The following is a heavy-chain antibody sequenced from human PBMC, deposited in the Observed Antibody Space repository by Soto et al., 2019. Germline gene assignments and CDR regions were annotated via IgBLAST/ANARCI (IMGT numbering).Heavy chain of an antibody. Sequence: GASVKVSCKASGGTFSSYTISWVRQAPGQGLEWLGRIVPAFGIPDYPQKFQGRLTITADKSTSTAYMELSSLRSDDTAVYFCARAGSASQLDYWGQGSLVTVSS. CDR3: ARAGSASQLDY. D-gene: IGHD2-2*01. CDR2: IVPAFGIP. CDR1: GGTFSSYT. J-gene: IGHJ4*02. V-gene: IGHV1-69*02.